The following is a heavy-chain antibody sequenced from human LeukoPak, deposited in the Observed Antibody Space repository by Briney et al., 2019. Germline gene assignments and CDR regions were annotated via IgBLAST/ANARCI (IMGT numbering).Heavy chain of an antibody. CDR1: GFTFSSYW. CDR3: AREDPTVVAFDI. Sequence: GGSLRLSCAASGFTFSSYWMHWVRQAPGKGLVWVSRISSDGSSTSYADSVKGRFTISRDNAKNTLYVQVNSLRAEDTAVYYCAREDPTVVAFDIWGQGTMVTVSS. D-gene: IGHD2-15*01. J-gene: IGHJ3*02. CDR2: ISSDGSST. V-gene: IGHV3-74*01.